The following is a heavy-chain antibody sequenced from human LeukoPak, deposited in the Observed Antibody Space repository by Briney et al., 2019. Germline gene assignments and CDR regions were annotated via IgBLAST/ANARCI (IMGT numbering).Heavy chain of an antibody. V-gene: IGHV3-7*03. D-gene: IGHD3-10*01. J-gene: IGHJ4*02. CDR1: GFTFSSYW. CDR3: ARDSPMGFQGSFDY. CDR2: IKQDGSEK. Sequence: PAGSLRLSCAASGFTFSSYWMSWVRQAPGKGLEWVANIKQDGSEKYYVDSVKGRFTISRDNAKNSLYLQMNSLRAEDTAVYYCARDSPMGFQGSFDYWGQGTLVTVSS.